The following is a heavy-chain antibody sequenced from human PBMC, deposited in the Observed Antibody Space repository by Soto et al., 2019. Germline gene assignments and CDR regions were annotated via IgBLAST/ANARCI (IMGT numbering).Heavy chain of an antibody. CDR1: GYTFTSYG. D-gene: IGHD5-18*01. CDR3: ARDVGYGLIDY. Sequence: QVQLVQSGAEVKKPGASVKVSCKASGYTFTSYGITWVRQAPGQGLEWMGWINAYNGNTNYGQKRQGRVPMTTDTATSTAYMALRRLRSDETAVYYCARDVGYGLIDYWGQGTLVTGSS. J-gene: IGHJ4*02. CDR2: INAYNGNT. V-gene: IGHV1-18*01.